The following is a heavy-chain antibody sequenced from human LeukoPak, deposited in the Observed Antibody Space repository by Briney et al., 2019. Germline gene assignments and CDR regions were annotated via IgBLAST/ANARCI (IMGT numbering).Heavy chain of an antibody. J-gene: IGHJ4*02. CDR3: ARDSSLIVRALDY. Sequence: GASVKVSCKASGYTFTGYYMHWVRQAPGQGLKWMGWISAYNGNTNYAQKLQGRVTMTTDTSTSTVYMELRSLRSDDTAVYYCARDSSLIVRALDYWGQGTLVTVSS. CDR1: GYTFTGYY. D-gene: IGHD3-10*01. V-gene: IGHV1-18*04. CDR2: ISAYNGNT.